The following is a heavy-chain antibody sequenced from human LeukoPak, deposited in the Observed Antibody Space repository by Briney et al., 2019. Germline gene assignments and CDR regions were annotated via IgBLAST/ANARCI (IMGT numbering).Heavy chain of an antibody. CDR1: GFTFSSYW. CDR2: IKQDGSEK. J-gene: IGHJ5*02. V-gene: IGHV3-7*01. D-gene: IGHD6-19*01. CDR3: ARWYNSNWFDP. Sequence: GGSLRLSCAASGFTFSSYWMSWVRQAPGKGLEWVANIKQDGSEKYYVGSVKGRFTISRDNAKNSLYLQMNSLRAEDTSVYYCARWYNSNWFDPWGQGTLVTVSS.